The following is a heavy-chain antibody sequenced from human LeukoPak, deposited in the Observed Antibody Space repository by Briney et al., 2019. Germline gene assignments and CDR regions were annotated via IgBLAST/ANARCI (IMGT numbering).Heavy chain of an antibody. V-gene: IGHV4-61*08. CDR2: IYYSGST. CDR1: GVSISSGDYY. J-gene: IGHJ2*01. Sequence: PSETLSLTCTVSGVSISSGDYYWSWIRQPPGKGLEWIGYIYYSGSTNYNPSLKSRVTISVDTSKNQFSLKLSSVTAADTAVYYCARDFGGDWYFDLWGRGTLVTVSS. CDR3: ARDFGGDWYFDL. D-gene: IGHD4-23*01.